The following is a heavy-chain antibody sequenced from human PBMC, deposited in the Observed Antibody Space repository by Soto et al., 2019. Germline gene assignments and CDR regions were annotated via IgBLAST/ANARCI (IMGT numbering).Heavy chain of an antibody. V-gene: IGHV4-59*01. CDR1: GGSISSYY. Sequence: QVQLQESGPGLVKPSETLSLTCTVSGGSISSYYWSWIRQPPGKGLEWIGYIYYSGSTNYNPSLKSRVTTSVDTSKNQFSLKLSSVTAAETAEYYCARSREGPFDYWGQGTLVTVSS. CDR2: IYYSGST. CDR3: ARSREGPFDY. J-gene: IGHJ4*02.